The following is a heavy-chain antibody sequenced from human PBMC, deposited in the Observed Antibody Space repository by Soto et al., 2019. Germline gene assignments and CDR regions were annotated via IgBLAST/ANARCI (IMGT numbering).Heavy chain of an antibody. CDR3: ARWEQPLFDY. J-gene: IGHJ4*02. D-gene: IGHD1-1*01. V-gene: IGHV3-30*09. CDR1: GFSVSAYT. Sequence: QVQLVESGGGVVQPGRSLRLSCAASGFSVSAYTVHWVRQAPGKGLEWVAVNSSDGNHKYYTDSVKGRFAISRDTSTNTVFLQMNSLGPEDTAVFYCARWEQPLFDYWGQGTLVTVSS. CDR2: NSSDGNHK.